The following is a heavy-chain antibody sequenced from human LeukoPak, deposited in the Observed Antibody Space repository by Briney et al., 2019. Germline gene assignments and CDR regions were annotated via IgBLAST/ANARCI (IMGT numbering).Heavy chain of an antibody. V-gene: IGHV3-30*04. Sequence: GGSLRLSCAASGFTFSSYAMHWVRQAPGKGLEWVAVISYDGSNKYYADSVKGRFTISRDNSKNTLYLQMNSLRAEDTAVYYCAKGSGVRYFDWSLADYWGQGTLVTVSS. CDR1: GFTFSSYA. CDR3: AKGSGVRYFDWSLADY. D-gene: IGHD3-9*01. CDR2: ISYDGSNK. J-gene: IGHJ4*02.